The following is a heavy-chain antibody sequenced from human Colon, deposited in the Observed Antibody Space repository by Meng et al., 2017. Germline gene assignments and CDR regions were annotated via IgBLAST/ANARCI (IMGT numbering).Heavy chain of an antibody. CDR2: IGGGGYDT. CDR3: AKDRESYNSVWDAFDI. D-gene: IGHD1-20*01. J-gene: IGHJ3*02. CDR1: GFSFNTYA. Sequence: GESLKISCVASGFSFNTYAMSWVRQAPGKGLEWVSAIGGGGYDTFYADSVKGHFTISRDDSKNTLYRQMKSLRAEDTAVYYCAKDRESYNSVWDAFDIWGQGTMVTVSS. V-gene: IGHV3-23*01.